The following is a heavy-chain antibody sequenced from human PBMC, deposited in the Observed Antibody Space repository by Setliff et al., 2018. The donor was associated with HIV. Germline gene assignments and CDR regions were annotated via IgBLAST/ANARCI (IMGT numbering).Heavy chain of an antibody. CDR3: ARDGGYYYYMDV. CDR2: ISAYNGNT. D-gene: IGHD3-10*01. Sequence: ASVMVSCKTSGYSFIRNGISWVRQAPGQGLEWMGWISAYNGNTNYAQKLQGRVTMTTDTSTNTAYMELKSLRSDDTAVYYCARDGGYYYYMDVWGKGTTVTAP. J-gene: IGHJ6*03. CDR1: GYSFIRNG. V-gene: IGHV1-18*01.